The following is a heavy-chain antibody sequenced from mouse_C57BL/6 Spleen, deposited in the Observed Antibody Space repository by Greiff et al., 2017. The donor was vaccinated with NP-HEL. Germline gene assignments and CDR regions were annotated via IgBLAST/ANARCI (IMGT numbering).Heavy chain of an antibody. CDR2: ISSGGSYT. J-gene: IGHJ2*01. CDR1: GFTFSSYG. V-gene: IGHV5-6*02. CDR3: ARDWDY. Sequence: EVMLVESGGDLVKPGGSLKLSCAASGFTFSSYGMSWVRQTPDKRLEWVATISSGGSYTYYPDSVKGRFTISRDNAKNTLHLQMSSLKSEDTAMYYCARDWDYWGQGTTLTVSS.